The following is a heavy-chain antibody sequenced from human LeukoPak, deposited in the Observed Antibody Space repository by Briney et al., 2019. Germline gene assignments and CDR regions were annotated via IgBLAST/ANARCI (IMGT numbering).Heavy chain of an antibody. CDR3: ARKGLGDY. J-gene: IGHJ4*02. CDR1: GFTFSSYW. V-gene: IGHV3-74*01. CDR2: INRDGSST. Sequence: GGSLRLSCAASGFTFSSYWMHWVRQAPGKGLVWVSRINRDGSSTSYADSVKGRFTISRDNAKNTLYLQMNSLRAEDTAVYYCARKGLGDYWGQGTLVTVSS.